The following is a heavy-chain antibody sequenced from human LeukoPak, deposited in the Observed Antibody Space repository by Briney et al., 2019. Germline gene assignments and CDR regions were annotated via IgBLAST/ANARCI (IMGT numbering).Heavy chain of an antibody. CDR1: GGSISSSNW. D-gene: IGHD4-17*01. CDR3: ARVVTTAVLYYYYYMDV. V-gene: IGHV4-4*02. J-gene: IGHJ6*03. Sequence: SETLSLTCAVSGGSISSSNWWSWVRQPPGKGLEWIGEIYHSGSTNYNPSLKSRVTISVDKSKNQFSLKLSSVTAADTAVYYCARVVTTAVLYYYYYMDVWGKGTTVTVSS. CDR2: IYHSGST.